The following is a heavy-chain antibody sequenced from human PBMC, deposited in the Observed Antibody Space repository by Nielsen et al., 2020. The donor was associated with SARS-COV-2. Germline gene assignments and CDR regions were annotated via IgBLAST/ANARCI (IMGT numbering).Heavy chain of an antibody. D-gene: IGHD2-2*01. Sequence: GGSLRLSCTASGFIFSSYAMSWVRQAPGKGLEWVSAVSGSGGDTYYADSVKGRFTISRDNSKNMLYLQMNSLRAEDTAVYYCARVDCMSPSCHFFGYTGWFDPWGQGTLVTVSS. CDR3: ARVDCMSPSCHFFGYTGWFDP. V-gene: IGHV3-23*01. J-gene: IGHJ5*02. CDR2: VSGSGGDT. CDR1: GFIFSSYA.